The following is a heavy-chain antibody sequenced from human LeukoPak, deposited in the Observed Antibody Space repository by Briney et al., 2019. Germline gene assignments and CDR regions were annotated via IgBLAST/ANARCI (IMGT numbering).Heavy chain of an antibody. CDR2: IHSGGTT. V-gene: IGHV3-53*05. CDR3: ASGEWLSYNIDY. J-gene: IGHJ4*02. Sequence: GGSLRLSCAASGFAVTNTFMTWVRQAPGKGLEWVSVIHSGGTTDYAGSVKGRFTISRDNSKNTLYLQMNSLRAEDTAVYYCASGEWLSYNIDYWGQGTLVTVSS. D-gene: IGHD3-3*01. CDR1: GFAVTNTF.